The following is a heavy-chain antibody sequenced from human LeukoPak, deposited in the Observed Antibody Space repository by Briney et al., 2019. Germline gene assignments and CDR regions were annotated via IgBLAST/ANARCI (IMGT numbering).Heavy chain of an antibody. D-gene: IGHD4/OR15-4a*01. CDR1: GFNVSSNY. CDR2: IYSGGST. CDR3: AKDRSYGAWYFDL. J-gene: IGHJ2*01. V-gene: IGHV3-53*05. Sequence: GGSLRLSCAASGFNVSSNYMSWVRQAPGKGLEWVSVIYSGGSTYYADSVKGRFTISRDNSKNSLYLQMNSLRIEDTALYYCAKDRSYGAWYFDLWGRGTLVTVSS.